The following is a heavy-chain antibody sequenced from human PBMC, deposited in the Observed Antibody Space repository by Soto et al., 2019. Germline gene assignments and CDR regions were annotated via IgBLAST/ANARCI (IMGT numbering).Heavy chain of an antibody. CDR3: AKAFLGYCSSTSCYSGNPSFYFDY. CDR2: IIPIFGTA. D-gene: IGHD2-2*01. Sequence: QVQLVQSGAEVKKPGSSVKVSCKASGGTFSSYAISWVRQAPGQGLEWMGGIIPIFGTANYAQKFQGRVTMTADESTSPAYMELSSLRSENQAVYYCAKAFLGYCSSTSCYSGNPSFYFDYWRQGTLVTVSS. V-gene: IGHV1-69*01. CDR1: GGTFSSYA. J-gene: IGHJ4*02.